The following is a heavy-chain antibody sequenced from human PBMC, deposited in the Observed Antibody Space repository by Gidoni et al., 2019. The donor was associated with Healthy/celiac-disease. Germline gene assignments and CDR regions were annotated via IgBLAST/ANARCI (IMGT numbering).Heavy chain of an antibody. CDR2: INHSGST. CDR3: ARGLRNYYDSSGYYLLFDY. D-gene: IGHD3-22*01. Sequence: QVQLQQWGAGLLKPSETLSLPCAVYGGSFSGYSWSWIRQPPGKGLEWIGEINHSGSTNYNPSLKSRVTISVDTSKNQFSLKLSSVTAADTAVYYCARGLRNYYDSSGYYLLFDYWGQGTLVTVSS. J-gene: IGHJ4*02. V-gene: IGHV4-34*01. CDR1: GGSFSGYS.